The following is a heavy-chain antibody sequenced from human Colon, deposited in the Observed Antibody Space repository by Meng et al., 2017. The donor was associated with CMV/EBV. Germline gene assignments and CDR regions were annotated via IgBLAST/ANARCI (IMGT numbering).Heavy chain of an antibody. CDR3: ARDPAHSSSSLDYSNGMDV. J-gene: IGHJ6*02. V-gene: IGHV3-48*04. D-gene: IGHD6-6*01. CDR1: GLIFSNAW. Sequence: GGSLRLSCEASGLIFSNAWMSWVRQAPGKGLEWVSYISSGSSTIYYADSVKGRFTISIDNAKKSLYLQMDSLRVDDTAVYYCARDPAHSSSSLDYSNGMDVWGPGTTVTVSS. CDR2: ISSGSSTI.